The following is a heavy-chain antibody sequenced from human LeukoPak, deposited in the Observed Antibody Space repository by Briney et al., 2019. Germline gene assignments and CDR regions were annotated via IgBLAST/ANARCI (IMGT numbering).Heavy chain of an antibody. CDR3: AAQVGGGIVVGYNNWFDP. D-gene: IGHD2-2*01. Sequence: APVKVSCKASGFTFTSSAMQWVRQARGQRLEWIGWIVVGSGNTNYAQKFQERVTITRDMSTSTAYMELSSLRSEDTAVYYCAAQVGGGIVVGYNNWFDPWGQGTLVTVSS. CDR2: IVVGSGNT. V-gene: IGHV1-58*02. J-gene: IGHJ5*02. CDR1: GFTFTSSA.